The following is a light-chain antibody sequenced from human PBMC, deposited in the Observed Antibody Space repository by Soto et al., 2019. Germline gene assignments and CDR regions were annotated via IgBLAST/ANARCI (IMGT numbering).Light chain of an antibody. V-gene: IGKV3-20*01. Sequence: EIVLPQSPGTLSLSPGERATLSCRASQSVSSSYLAWYQQKPGQAPRLLIYGASSRATGIPDRFSGSGSGTDFTLTISRLEPEHFAVYYCQQYGSSPPWYTFGQGTKLEIK. CDR3: QQYGSSPPWYT. J-gene: IGKJ2*01. CDR2: GAS. CDR1: QSVSSSY.